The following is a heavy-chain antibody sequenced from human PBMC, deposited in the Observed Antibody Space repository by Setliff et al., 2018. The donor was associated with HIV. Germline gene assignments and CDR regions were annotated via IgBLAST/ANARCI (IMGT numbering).Heavy chain of an antibody. D-gene: IGHD2-21*02. J-gene: IGHJ3*02. CDR2: INPGNGNT. CDR3: AREPIGGDDAFDI. V-gene: IGHV1-3*01. CDR1: GYTFTNYA. Sequence: ASVKVSCKASGYTFTNYAIHWVRQAPGQRLERMGWINPGNGNTKYSQKFQGRVTITRDTSATTAYMELSSLRSEDTAIFYCAREPIGGDDAFDIWGQGTMVT.